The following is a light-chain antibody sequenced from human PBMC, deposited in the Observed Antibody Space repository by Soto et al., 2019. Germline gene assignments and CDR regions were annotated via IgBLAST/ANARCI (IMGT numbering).Light chain of an antibody. V-gene: IGKV2-28*01. Sequence: DVVMTQSPLSLPVTPGEPASISCRSSQSFLYSNGYNYLDWYVQKPGQSPQLLIYLGSYRASGVPDRLSGSGSGTDFTLKISRVEAEDVGVYYCMQALQTPFTFGPGTKVDIK. CDR3: MQALQTPFT. CDR1: QSFLYSNGYNY. J-gene: IGKJ3*01. CDR2: LGS.